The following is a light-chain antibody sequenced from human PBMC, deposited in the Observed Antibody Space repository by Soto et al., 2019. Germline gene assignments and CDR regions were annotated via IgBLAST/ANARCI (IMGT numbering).Light chain of an antibody. CDR2: KAS. CDR1: QTISSW. V-gene: IGKV1-5*03. Sequence: DIQMTQSPSTLSGSVGDRVTITCRASQTISSWLAWYQQKPGKAPKLLIYKASTLKSGVPSRFSGSGSGTEFTLTISGLQSDDFATYYCQQYKDHVWTFGQGTKVDIK. CDR3: QQYKDHVWT. J-gene: IGKJ1*01.